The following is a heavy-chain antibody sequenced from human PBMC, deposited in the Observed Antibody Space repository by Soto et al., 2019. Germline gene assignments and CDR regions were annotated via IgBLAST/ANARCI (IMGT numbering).Heavy chain of an antibody. Sequence: EVQLIESGGGLVQPWGSLRLSCAASGFTFSNHAMSWVRQAPGKGLEWVSAISGSGGSTYYADSVRSRFTISRDNSENPLYLQMNSLRAEDTAVYYWAKGHSSTWYAFDFWGQGTIVTVAS. J-gene: IGHJ3*01. V-gene: IGHV3-23*01. D-gene: IGHD6-13*01. CDR2: ISGSGGST. CDR1: GFTFSNHA. CDR3: AKGHSSTWYAFDF.